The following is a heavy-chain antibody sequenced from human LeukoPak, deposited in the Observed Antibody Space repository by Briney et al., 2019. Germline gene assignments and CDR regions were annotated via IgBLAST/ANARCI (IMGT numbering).Heavy chain of an antibody. CDR2: IIPIFGTA. CDR1: GGTFSSYA. V-gene: IGHV1-69*01. Sequence: SVKVSCKASGGTFSSYAISWVRQAPGQGLEWMGGIIPIFGTANYAQKFQGRVTITADESTSTAYMEPSSLRSEDTAVYYCARGPLWGGSYGYYYYMDVWGKGTTVTISS. J-gene: IGHJ6*03. CDR3: ARGPLWGGSYGYYYYMDV. D-gene: IGHD1-26*01.